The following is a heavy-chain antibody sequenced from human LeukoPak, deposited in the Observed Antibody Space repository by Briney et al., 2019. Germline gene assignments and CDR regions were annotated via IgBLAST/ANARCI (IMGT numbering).Heavy chain of an antibody. CDR1: GYALTELS. V-gene: IGHV1-24*01. Sequence: GASVKVSCKVTGYALTELSMHWVRQAPGKGLEWMGGFDPEDGETIYAQKFQGRVTITRDTSISTVYMELSSLRSEDTAVYFCARVDGSPGYWGQRTLVTVSS. CDR2: FDPEDGET. CDR3: ARVDGSPGY. D-gene: IGHD2-15*01. J-gene: IGHJ4*02.